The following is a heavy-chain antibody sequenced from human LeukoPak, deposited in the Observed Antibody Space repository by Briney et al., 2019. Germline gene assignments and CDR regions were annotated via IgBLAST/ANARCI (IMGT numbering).Heavy chain of an antibody. J-gene: IGHJ4*02. CDR3: ARGGSGSSPPGC. D-gene: IGHD6-6*01. CDR1: GGSISSGSYY. Sequence: SETLSLTCTVSGGSISSGSYYWSWIRQPAGKGLEWIGRIYTSGSTNYNPSLKSRVTISVDTSKNQFSLKLSSVTAADTALYYCARGGSGSSPPGCWGQGTLVTVPS. CDR2: IYTSGST. V-gene: IGHV4-61*02.